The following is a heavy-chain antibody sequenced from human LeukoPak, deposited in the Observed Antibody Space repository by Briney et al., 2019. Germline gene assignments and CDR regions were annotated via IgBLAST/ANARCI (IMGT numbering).Heavy chain of an antibody. Sequence: TGGSLRLSCAASGFTFNTNGMYWVRQAPGKGLEWVAFMWYDGSYKHYAESVKGRCTISSDNSKNSLYLQMNSLRAEDTAVYYCAGLASWYDYWGQGTLVTVSS. J-gene: IGHJ4*02. V-gene: IGHV3-30*02. D-gene: IGHD6-13*01. CDR2: MWYDGSYK. CDR3: AGLASWYDY. CDR1: GFTFNTNG.